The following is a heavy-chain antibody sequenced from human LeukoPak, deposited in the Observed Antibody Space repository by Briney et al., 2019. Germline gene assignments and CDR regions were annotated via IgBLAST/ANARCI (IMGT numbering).Heavy chain of an antibody. J-gene: IGHJ4*02. CDR2: IIPIFGTA. V-gene: IGHV1-69*13. CDR3: ARPAGYSSYPFDY. D-gene: IGHD6-6*01. CDR1: DYTFTNYG. Sequence: ASVKVSCKASDYTFTNYGISWVRQAPGQGLEWMGGIIPIFGTANYAQKFQGRVTITADESTSTAYMELSSLRSEDTAVYYCARPAGYSSYPFDYWGQGTLVTVSS.